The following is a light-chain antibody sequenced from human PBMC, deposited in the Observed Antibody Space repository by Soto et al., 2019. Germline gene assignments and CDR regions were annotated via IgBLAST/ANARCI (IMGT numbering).Light chain of an antibody. CDR1: QGIRNF. CDR3: QKYSSVPV. J-gene: IGKJ3*01. Sequence: DIQMTKSPASLSASVGDRVTITCRASQGIRNFVAWYQQKPGKAPKLLIYAASTLKSGVPSRFSGSGSGTDFTLTINGLQPEDVATYSCQKYSSVPVFGPGTKVEIK. V-gene: IGKV1-27*01. CDR2: AAS.